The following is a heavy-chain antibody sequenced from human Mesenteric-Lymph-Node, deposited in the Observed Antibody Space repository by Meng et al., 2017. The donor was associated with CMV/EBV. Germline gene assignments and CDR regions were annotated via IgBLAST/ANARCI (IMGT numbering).Heavy chain of an antibody. CDR2: IIPILGIA. CDR1: GGTFISYT. D-gene: IGHD6-13*01. J-gene: IGHJ5*02. V-gene: IGHV1-69*02. CDR3: AGGIAAAGSRWFDP. Sequence: QVQLVQSGADGKKPGSPVKVSCMPSGGTFISYTISWVRQAPGQGLEWMGRIIPILGIANYAQKFQGRVTITADKSTSTAYMELSRLRSEDTAVYYCAGGIAAAGSRWFDPWGQGTLVTVSS.